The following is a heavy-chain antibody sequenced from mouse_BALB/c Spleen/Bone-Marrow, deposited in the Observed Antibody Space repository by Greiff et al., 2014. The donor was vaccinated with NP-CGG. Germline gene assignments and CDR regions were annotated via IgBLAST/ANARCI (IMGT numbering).Heavy chain of an antibody. CDR1: GYTFTSYY. CDR2: IFPGNFYT. CDR3: ARDDYDY. V-gene: IGHV1S56*01. D-gene: IGHD2-4*01. Sequence: QVQLKESGPELVKPGASVRISCKASGYTFTSYYIHWVKQRPGQGLEWIGWIFPGNFYTKFNENFKGRATLTADKSSSTAYMHLSSLTSEDSAVYFCARDDYDYWGQGTTRTVSS. J-gene: IGHJ2*01.